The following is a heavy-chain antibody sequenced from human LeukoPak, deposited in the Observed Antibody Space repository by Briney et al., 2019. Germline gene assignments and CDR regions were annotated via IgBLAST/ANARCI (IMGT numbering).Heavy chain of an antibody. Sequence: PGGSLRLSCAASGFTFSFYVMHWVRQAPGKGLEWVAVISYDGSKEYYADSVKGRFTISRDNSKNTLYLQMNSLRPEDTAVFYCAREGLRDGHKLFDYWGREPWSPSPQ. CDR3: AREGLRDGHKLFDY. D-gene: IGHD5-24*01. V-gene: IGHV3-30*03. J-gene: IGHJ4*02. CDR1: GFTFSFYV. CDR2: ISYDGSKE.